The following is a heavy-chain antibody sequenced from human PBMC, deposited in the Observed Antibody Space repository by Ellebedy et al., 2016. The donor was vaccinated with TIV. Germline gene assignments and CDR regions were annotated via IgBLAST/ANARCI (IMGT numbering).Heavy chain of an antibody. J-gene: IGHJ5*02. Sequence: ASVKVSCKASGGTFSSYAISWVRQAPGQGLEWMGGIIPIFGTANYAQKFQGRVTITADESTSTAYMELSSLRSEDTAVYYCASRILWYDNWFDPWGQGTLVTVSS. D-gene: IGHD3-10*01. CDR1: GGTFSSYA. CDR3: ASRILWYDNWFDP. CDR2: IIPIFGTA. V-gene: IGHV1-69*13.